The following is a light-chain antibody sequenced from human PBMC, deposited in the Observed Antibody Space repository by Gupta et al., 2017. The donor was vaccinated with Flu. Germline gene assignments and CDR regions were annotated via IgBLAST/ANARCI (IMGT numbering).Light chain of an antibody. CDR1: QSLLYTSNNKNY. Sequence: DIVMTQSPDSLAVSLGERATINCKSSQSLLYTSNNKNYLALYQQKSGQPPKLLISWASNRESGVPDRFSGSGSGTDFTLTINSLQAEDVALYFWHQYYNTPYSFSQGTKLEIE. V-gene: IGKV4-1*01. CDR2: WAS. CDR3: HQYYNTPYS. J-gene: IGKJ2*03.